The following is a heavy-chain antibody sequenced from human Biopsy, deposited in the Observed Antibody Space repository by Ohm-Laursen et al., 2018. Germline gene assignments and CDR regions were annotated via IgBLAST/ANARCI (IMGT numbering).Heavy chain of an antibody. CDR1: GYTFTSYD. J-gene: IGHJ5*02. D-gene: IGHD2/OR15-2a*01. CDR3: ARAVRYRLLSDP. V-gene: IGHV1-8*02. Sequence: GASVKVSCKASGYTFTSYDITWVRQATGQGPEWMGWMNPISGNTGYAHKFRGRVTMTSDSSIGTAYLEVSSLTFEDTAVYYCARAVRYRLLSDPWGQGTLVTVSS. CDR2: MNPISGNT.